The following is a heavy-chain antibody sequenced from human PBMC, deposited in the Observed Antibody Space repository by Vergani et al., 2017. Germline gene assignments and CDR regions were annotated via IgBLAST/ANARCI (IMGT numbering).Heavy chain of an antibody. J-gene: IGHJ5*02. D-gene: IGHD2-21*02. Sequence: QVQLVQSGAEVKKPGSSVKVSCKASGYTFTSYAMNWVRQAPGQGLEWMGWINTNTGNPTYAQGFTGRFVFSLDTSVSTAYLQISSLKAEDTAVYYCARDSAYCGGDCYSGNWFDPWGQGTLVTVSS. CDR1: GYTFTSYA. V-gene: IGHV7-4-1*02. CDR2: INTNTGNP. CDR3: ARDSAYCGGDCYSGNWFDP.